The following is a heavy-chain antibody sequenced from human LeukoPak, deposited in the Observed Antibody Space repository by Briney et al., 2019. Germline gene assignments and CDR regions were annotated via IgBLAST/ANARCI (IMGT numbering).Heavy chain of an antibody. V-gene: IGHV4-39*01. CDR3: ARHDQIVVVPAAHTDY. J-gene: IGHJ4*02. D-gene: IGHD2-2*01. Sequence: SETLSLTCTVSGGSISSGSYYWSWIRQPAGKGLEWIGSIYHSGSTYYNPSLKSRVTISVDTSKNQFSLKLSSVTAADTAVYYCARHDQIVVVPAAHTDYWGQGTLVTVSS. CDR2: IYHSGST. CDR1: GGSISSGSYY.